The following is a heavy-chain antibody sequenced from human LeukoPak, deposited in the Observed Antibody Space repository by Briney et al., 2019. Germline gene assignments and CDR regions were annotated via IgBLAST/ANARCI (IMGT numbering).Heavy chain of an antibody. CDR3: ARANIVVVPAANRKYYYYGMDV. Sequence: SETLSLTCTVSGGSISSYYWSWIRQSPGKGLEWIGYIYYSGSTNYNPSLKSRVTISVDTSKNQFSLKLSSVTAADTAVYYCARANIVVVPAANRKYYYYGMDVWGQGTTVTVSS. CDR1: GGSISSYY. CDR2: IYYSGST. D-gene: IGHD2-2*01. J-gene: IGHJ6*02. V-gene: IGHV4-59*08.